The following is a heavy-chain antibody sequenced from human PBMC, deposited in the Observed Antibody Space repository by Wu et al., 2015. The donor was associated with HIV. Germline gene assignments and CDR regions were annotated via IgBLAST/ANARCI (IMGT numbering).Heavy chain of an antibody. D-gene: IGHD3-16*02. CDR3: AREGYRLTLDY. J-gene: IGHJ4*02. Sequence: APGQGLEWMGRIIPIFGTANYAQKFQGRVTITADESTSTAYMELSSLRSEDTAVYYCAREGYRLTLDYWGQGTLVTVSS. CDR2: IIPIFGTA. V-gene: IGHV1-69*15.